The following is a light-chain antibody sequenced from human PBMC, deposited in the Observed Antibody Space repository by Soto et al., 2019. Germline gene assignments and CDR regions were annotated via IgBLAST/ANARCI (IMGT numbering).Light chain of an antibody. CDR2: KAS. CDR3: QQYNSYPWT. J-gene: IGKJ1*01. Sequence: DIQMTQSPSTLSAFVGDRVTITCRASQSISSWLAWYQQKPGKAPKLLIYKASNLESGGPSRFSGSGSVTEFTLTISSLQPDDFATYYCQQYNSYPWTFGLGTKVEIK. V-gene: IGKV1-5*03. CDR1: QSISSW.